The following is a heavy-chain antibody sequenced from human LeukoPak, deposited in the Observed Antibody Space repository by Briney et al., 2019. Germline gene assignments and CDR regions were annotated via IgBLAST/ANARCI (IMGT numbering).Heavy chain of an antibody. CDR1: GYNFNTYD. V-gene: IGHV1-18*01. D-gene: IGHD5-18*01. Sequence: ASVNVSCKASGYNFNTYDINWVRQTGGQGLEWMGWISAYNGNTNYAQKLQGRVTMTTDTSTSTAYMELRSLRSDDTAMYYCAREGYGIPQDYWGQGTLVTVSS. CDR2: ISAYNGNT. J-gene: IGHJ4*02. CDR3: AREGYGIPQDY.